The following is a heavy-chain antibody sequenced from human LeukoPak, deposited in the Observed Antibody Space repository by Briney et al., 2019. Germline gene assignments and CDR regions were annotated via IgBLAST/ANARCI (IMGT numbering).Heavy chain of an antibody. J-gene: IGHJ4*02. CDR1: GGSFSGYY. D-gene: IGHD6-13*01. CDR2: INHSGST. CDR3: ARSSSSWYGHFDY. Sequence: SETLSLTCAVYGGSFSGYYWSWIRQPPGKGLEWIGEINHSGSTNYNPSLKSRVTISVDTSKNQFSLKLSSVTAADTAVYYCARSSSSWYGHFDYWGQGTLVTVSS. V-gene: IGHV4-34*01.